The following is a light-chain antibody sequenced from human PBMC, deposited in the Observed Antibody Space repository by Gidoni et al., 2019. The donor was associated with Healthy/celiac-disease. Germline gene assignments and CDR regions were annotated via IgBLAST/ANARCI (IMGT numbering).Light chain of an antibody. CDR2: QDS. Sequence: SYELTQPPSVSVSPGQTASITCSGDKLGDKYACWYQQKPGQSPVLVIYQDSKRPSGIPERFSGSHSGNTATPTISGTQAMDEADYYCQAWERSTAVFGGGTKLTVL. V-gene: IGLV3-1*01. CDR1: KLGDKY. J-gene: IGLJ2*01. CDR3: QAWERSTAV.